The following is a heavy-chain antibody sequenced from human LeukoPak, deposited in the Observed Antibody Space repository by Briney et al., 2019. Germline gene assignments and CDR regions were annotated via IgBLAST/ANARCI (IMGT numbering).Heavy chain of an antibody. Sequence: SETLSLTCTVSGGSINTDYCSWIRQSPGRGLEWIGYVYYSGGTNYNPSLKSRVTISVDTSKNQFSLKLYSVTAADTAVYYCATSRSSSWYVYFDLWGRGTLVTVSP. D-gene: IGHD6-13*01. J-gene: IGHJ2*01. CDR1: GGSINTDY. CDR3: ATSRSSSWYVYFDL. CDR2: VYYSGGT. V-gene: IGHV4-59*01.